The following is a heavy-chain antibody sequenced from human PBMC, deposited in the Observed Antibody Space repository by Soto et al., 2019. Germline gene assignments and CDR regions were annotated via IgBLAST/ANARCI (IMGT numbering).Heavy chain of an antibody. J-gene: IGHJ6*02. CDR3: ARGLYYYGMDV. V-gene: IGHV1-8*01. CDR2: MNPNSGNT. Sequence: ASVKVSCKASGYTFTGYDINWVRQATGQGLEWMGWMNPNSGNTGYAQKFQGRVTMTRDTSISTAYVELSSLRSEDTAVYYCARGLYYYGMDVWGQGTTVTVSS. CDR1: GYTFTGYD.